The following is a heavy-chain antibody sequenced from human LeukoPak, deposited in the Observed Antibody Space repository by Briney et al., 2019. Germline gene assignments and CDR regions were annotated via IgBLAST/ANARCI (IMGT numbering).Heavy chain of an antibody. D-gene: IGHD3-10*01. J-gene: IGHJ4*02. Sequence: SVKVSCKASGGTFSSYAISWVRQAPGQGLEWMGGIIPIFGTANYAQKFQGRVTITADKSTSTAYMELSSLRAEDTALYYCAKCRTGLYFDYWGQGTLVTVSS. V-gene: IGHV1-69*06. CDR3: AKCRTGLYFDY. CDR1: GGTFSSYA. CDR2: IIPIFGTA.